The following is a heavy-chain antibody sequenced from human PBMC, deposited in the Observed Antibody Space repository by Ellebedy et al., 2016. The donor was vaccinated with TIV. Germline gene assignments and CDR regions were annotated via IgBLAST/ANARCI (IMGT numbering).Heavy chain of an antibody. J-gene: IGHJ4*02. CDR2: IYSGGST. Sequence: GGSLRLXCAASGFTVSSNYMSWVRQAPGKGLEWVSVIYSGGSTYYADSVKGRFTISRDNSKNTVYLQMNSLRAEDTAVYYCARDMGYGDSVYWGQGTLVTVSS. CDR3: ARDMGYGDSVY. D-gene: IGHD4-17*01. V-gene: IGHV3-53*01. CDR1: GFTVSSNY.